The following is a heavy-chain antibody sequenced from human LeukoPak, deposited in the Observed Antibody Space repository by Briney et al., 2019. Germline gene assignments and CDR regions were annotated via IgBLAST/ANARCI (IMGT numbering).Heavy chain of an antibody. Sequence: SETLSLTCSVSGGSINIDYWSWIRQPPKRGLEWIGCIHTSGSTNYNPSLKSRVTISKDTSKNRFSLKLNSVTAADTAVYYCARHSLSGFCFWIWDYWGQGSLVTVSS. V-gene: IGHV4-4*09. CDR2: IHTSGST. CDR1: GGSINIDY. D-gene: IGHD3-22*01. CDR3: ARHSLSGFCFWIWDY. J-gene: IGHJ4*02.